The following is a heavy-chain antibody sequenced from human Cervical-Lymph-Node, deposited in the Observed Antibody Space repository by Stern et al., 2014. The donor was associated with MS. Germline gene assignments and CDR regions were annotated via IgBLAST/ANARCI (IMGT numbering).Heavy chain of an antibody. CDR2: ISWNSNNI. CDR3: AKDISERHYYFDS. Sequence: EVQLVESGGGSVQPGRSLRLSCAASGFTFDDCAMHWVRQAPGKGLEWVSGISWNSNNIGYADSLRGRFTISRDNAKNSLYLQMNGLRPEDTALYYCAKDISERHYYFDSWGEGTLVTVSS. V-gene: IGHV3-9*01. CDR1: GFTFDDCA. D-gene: IGHD3-16*02. J-gene: IGHJ4*02.